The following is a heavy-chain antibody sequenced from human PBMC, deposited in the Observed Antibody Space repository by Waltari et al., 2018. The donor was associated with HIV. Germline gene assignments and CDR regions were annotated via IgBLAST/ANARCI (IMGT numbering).Heavy chain of an antibody. Sequence: QLQLVHSGAEVQKPGSSVKVSCKASGGTFSTSTISRVRQAPEQGLEWKGRIIPILGIANYAQKFQGRVTITADKSTSTAYMELSSLRSEDTAVYYCARDSPKPAENPWGQGTLVTVSS. J-gene: IGHJ5*02. CDR3: ARDSPKPAENP. CDR2: IIPILGIA. V-gene: IGHV1-69*04. CDR1: GGTFSTST.